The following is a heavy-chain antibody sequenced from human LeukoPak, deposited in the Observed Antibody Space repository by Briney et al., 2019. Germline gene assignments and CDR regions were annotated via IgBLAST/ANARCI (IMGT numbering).Heavy chain of an antibody. CDR1: GGSISSYY. CDR3: ARMISSGSMAIVY. Sequence: SETLSLTCTVSGGSISSYYWSWIRQPPGKGLEWIGYIYYSGSTNYNPSLKSRVIISVDMSKNQFSLKLSSVTAADTAVHYCARMISSGSMAIVYWGQGTLVTVSS. J-gene: IGHJ4*02. V-gene: IGHV4-59*01. CDR2: IYYSGST. D-gene: IGHD6-19*01.